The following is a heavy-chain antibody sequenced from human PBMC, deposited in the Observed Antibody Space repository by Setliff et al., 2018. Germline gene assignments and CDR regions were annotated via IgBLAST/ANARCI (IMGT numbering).Heavy chain of an antibody. V-gene: IGHV3-21*04. Sequence: GGSLRLSCTASGFTFADHPMTWVRQAPGKGLEWVGFIRSSSSYIYYADSVKGRFTISRDNAKNSLYLQMTSLRAEDTAIYYCARTTGYRLEGDFDYWGQGTLVTVSS. CDR1: GFTFADHP. D-gene: IGHD3-16*01. J-gene: IGHJ4*02. CDR3: ARTTGYRLEGDFDY. CDR2: IRSSSSYI.